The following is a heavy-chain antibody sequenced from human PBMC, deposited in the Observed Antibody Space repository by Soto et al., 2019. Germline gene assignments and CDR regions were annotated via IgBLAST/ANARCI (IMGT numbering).Heavy chain of an antibody. Sequence: QLVASGGGLIQPGESLRLCCEASGFSVTNNYMYWVRQAPGKGLEWVSLIYSGGGTHYADFVNGRFIISRDNSKNTLHLKMDKLRAEDTAIYYCARDIACSSSSCQGDNFDIWGRGTLVTVSP. CDR2: IYSGGGT. D-gene: IGHD2-2*01. J-gene: IGHJ3*02. CDR3: ARDIACSSSSCQGDNFDI. CDR1: GFSVTNNY. V-gene: IGHV3-53*01.